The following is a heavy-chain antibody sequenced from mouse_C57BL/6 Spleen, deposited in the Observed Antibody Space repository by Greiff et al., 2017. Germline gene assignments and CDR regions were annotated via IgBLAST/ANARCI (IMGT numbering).Heavy chain of an antibody. D-gene: IGHD2-4*01. CDR1: GYAFTNYL. CDR2: INPGSGGT. J-gene: IGHJ4*01. CDR3: AREALYYDYLYAMDY. V-gene: IGHV1-54*01. Sequence: QVQLQQSGAELVRPGTSVKVSCKASGYAFTNYLIEWVKQRPGQGLEWIGVINPGSGGTNYNEKFKGKATLTADKSSSTAYMQLSSLTSEDSAVYFCAREALYYDYLYAMDYWGQGTSVTVSS.